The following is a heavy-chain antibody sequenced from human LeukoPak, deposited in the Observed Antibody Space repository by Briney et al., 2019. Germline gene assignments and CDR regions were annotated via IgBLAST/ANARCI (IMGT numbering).Heavy chain of an antibody. J-gene: IGHJ3*02. D-gene: IGHD1-1*01. V-gene: IGHV4-30-4*08. CDR3: ARETRYNWSRLGAFDI. CDR1: GGSISSGDYY. Sequence: SETLSLTCTVSGGSISSGDYYWSWIRQPPGKGLEWIGYIYYSGSTYYNPSLKSRVTISVDTSKNQFSLKLSSVTAADTAVYYCARETRYNWSRLGAFDIWGQGTMVTVSS. CDR2: IYYSGST.